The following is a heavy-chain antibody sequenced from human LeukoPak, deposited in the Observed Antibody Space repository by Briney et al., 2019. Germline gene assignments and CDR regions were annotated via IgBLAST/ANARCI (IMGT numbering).Heavy chain of an antibody. CDR3: ARVGGVVPAAWAYYYYYMDV. CDR1: GGSISSYY. D-gene: IGHD2-2*01. Sequence: PSETLSLTCTVSGGSISSYYWSWIRQPPGKGLEWIGYIYYSGSTNYNPSLKSRVTISVDTSKNQFSLKLSSVTAADTAVYYCARVGGVVPAAWAYYYYYMDVWGKGTTVTVPS. J-gene: IGHJ6*03. V-gene: IGHV4-59*01. CDR2: IYYSGST.